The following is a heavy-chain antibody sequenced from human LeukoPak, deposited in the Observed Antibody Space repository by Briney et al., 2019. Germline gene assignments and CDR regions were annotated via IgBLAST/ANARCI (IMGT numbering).Heavy chain of an antibody. Sequence: ASVKVSCKASGYTFTSYDINWVRQATGQGLEWMGWMNPNSGNTGYAQKFQGRATMTRNTSINTAYMELSSLRSEDTAVYYCARTLRRGRYRTNGVCYSFDYWGQGTLVTVSS. D-gene: IGHD2-8*01. CDR1: GYTFTSYD. CDR3: ARTLRRGRYRTNGVCYSFDY. V-gene: IGHV1-8*01. CDR2: MNPNSGNT. J-gene: IGHJ4*02.